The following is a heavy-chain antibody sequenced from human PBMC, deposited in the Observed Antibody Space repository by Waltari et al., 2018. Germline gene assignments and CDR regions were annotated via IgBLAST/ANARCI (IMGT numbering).Heavy chain of an antibody. CDR3: AQYDILTGYFDY. V-gene: IGHV4-34*01. CDR1: GGSFSGYY. J-gene: IGHJ4*02. Sequence: QVQLQQWGAGLLKPSETLSLTCAVYGGSFSGYYWGWIRPPPGKGLEWIGEINHSGSTNYNPSLKSRVTISVDTSKNQFSLKLSSVTAADTAVYYCAQYDILTGYFDYWGQGTLVTVSS. D-gene: IGHD3-9*01. CDR2: INHSGST.